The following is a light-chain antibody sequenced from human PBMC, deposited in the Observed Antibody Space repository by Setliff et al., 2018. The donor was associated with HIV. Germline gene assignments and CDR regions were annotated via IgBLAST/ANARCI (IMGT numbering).Light chain of an antibody. J-gene: IGLJ1*01. CDR3: CSYAGGNTFV. V-gene: IGLV2-23*02. CDR1: SSDVGANKF. CDR2: EVS. Sequence: QSALTQPASVSGSPGQSIIISCTGTSSDVGANKFVSWYQQHPGETPKLMIAEVSKRPSGVSNRFSGSKSGNTASLTISGLQAEDEADYYCCSYAGGNTFVFGTGTKVTGL.